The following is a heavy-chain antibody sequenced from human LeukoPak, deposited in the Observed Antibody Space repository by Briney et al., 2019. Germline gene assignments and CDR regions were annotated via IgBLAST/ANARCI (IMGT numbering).Heavy chain of an antibody. D-gene: IGHD3-16*01. V-gene: IGHV1-69*13. CDR3: ARVTLWGSGALDY. CDR2: IIPIFGTA. CDR1: GYTFTSYY. J-gene: IGHJ4*02. Sequence: ASVKVSCKASGYTFTSYYMHWVRQAPGQGLEWMGGIIPIFGTANYAQKFQGRVTITADESTSTAYMELSSLRSEDTAVYYCARVTLWGSGALDYWGQGTLVTVSS.